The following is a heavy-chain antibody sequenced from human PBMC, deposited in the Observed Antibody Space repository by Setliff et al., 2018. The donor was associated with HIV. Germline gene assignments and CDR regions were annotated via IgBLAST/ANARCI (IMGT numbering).Heavy chain of an antibody. D-gene: IGHD5-12*01. CDR2: IYPSDSDT. CDR1: KYSFDNYW. Sequence: PGESLKISCKGSKYSFDNYWIGWVRQMPGKGLQYIGIIYPSDSDTRYSPSLQRQATLSADKSTSTGYLELTNLKASDSGVYYCARRGDSGFEGAWFDAWGQGTLVTVSS. CDR3: ARRGDSGFEGAWFDA. J-gene: IGHJ5*02. V-gene: IGHV5-51*01.